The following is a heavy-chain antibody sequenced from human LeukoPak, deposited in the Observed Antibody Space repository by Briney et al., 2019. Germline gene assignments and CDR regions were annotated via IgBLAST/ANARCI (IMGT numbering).Heavy chain of an antibody. Sequence: GGSLRLSCAASGFTFSSYGMHWVRQAPGKGLEWVAVTSYDGSNKYYADSVKGRFTISRDNSKNTLYLQMNSLRAEDTAVYYCASHLTDLCSSTSCYGTWDYWGQGTLVTVSS. V-gene: IGHV3-30*03. J-gene: IGHJ4*02. CDR1: GFTFSSYG. CDR2: TSYDGSNK. D-gene: IGHD2-2*01. CDR3: ASHLTDLCSSTSCYGTWDY.